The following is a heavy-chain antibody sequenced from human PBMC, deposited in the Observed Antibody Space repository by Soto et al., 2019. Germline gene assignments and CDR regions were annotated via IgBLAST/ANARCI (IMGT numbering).Heavy chain of an antibody. Sequence: EVQLVESGGGLVKPGGSLRLSCAASGFTFSSYSMNWVRQAPGKGLEWVSSISSSSSYIYYADSVKGRFTISRDNAKNSLYLQMNSLRAEDTAVYYCARVHVSTVRKGWFDPWGQGTLVTVSS. J-gene: IGHJ5*02. CDR3: ARVHVSTVRKGWFDP. CDR1: GFTFSSYS. V-gene: IGHV3-21*01. CDR2: ISSSSSYI. D-gene: IGHD4-17*01.